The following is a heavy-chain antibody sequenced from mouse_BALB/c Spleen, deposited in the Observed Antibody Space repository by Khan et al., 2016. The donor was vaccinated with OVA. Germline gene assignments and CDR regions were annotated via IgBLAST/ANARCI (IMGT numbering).Heavy chain of an antibody. D-gene: IGHD1-1*01. CDR1: GYSFVNYW. CDR3: TRLENTDGSTFVY. J-gene: IGHJ2*01. CDR2: INPSTDYT. Sequence: QVQLLQSGAELAKPGASVKMSCKASGYSFVNYWIHWVNQRPGQGLEWIGYINPSTDYTEYNQKFKEKATLTADKSSSTAYMQLSSLTSEDSAVYHCTRLENTDGSTFVYWGQGTTLTVSS. V-gene: IGHV1-7*01.